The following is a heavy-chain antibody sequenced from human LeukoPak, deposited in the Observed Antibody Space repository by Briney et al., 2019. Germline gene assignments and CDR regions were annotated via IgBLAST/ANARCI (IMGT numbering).Heavy chain of an antibody. CDR1: GGSVSSGSYY. J-gene: IGHJ3*02. D-gene: IGHD3-16*01. Sequence: PSETLSPTCTVSGGSVSSGSYYWSWIRQPPGKGLEWIGYIYYSGSTNYNPSLKSRVTISVDTSKNQFSLKLSSVTAADTAVYYCARWGSPDAFDIWGQGTMVTVSS. CDR3: ARWGSPDAFDI. CDR2: IYYSGST. V-gene: IGHV4-61*01.